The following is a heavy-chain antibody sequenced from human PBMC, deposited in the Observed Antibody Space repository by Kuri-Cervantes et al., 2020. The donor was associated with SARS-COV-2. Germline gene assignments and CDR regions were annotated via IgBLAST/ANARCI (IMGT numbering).Heavy chain of an antibody. D-gene: IGHD6-13*01. J-gene: IGHJ4*02. CDR3: VRSLRLSLATPGAAAPYFFDS. CDR2: INSDGSST. Sequence: GESLKISCAASGFTFSSYWMHWVRQAPGKGLVWVSRINSDGSSTSYADSVKGRFTISRDNAKNTLYLQMNSLRAEDTAFYYCVRSLRLSLATPGAAAPYFFDSWGQGTLVTVSS. CDR1: GFTFSSYW. V-gene: IGHV3-74*01.